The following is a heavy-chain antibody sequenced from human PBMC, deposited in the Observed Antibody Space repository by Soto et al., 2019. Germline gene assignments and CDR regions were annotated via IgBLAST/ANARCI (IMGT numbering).Heavy chain of an antibody. CDR3: VRSTFGAVDY. CDR2: ARNKANSYTT. D-gene: IGHD3-10*01. Sequence: GGSLRLSCAASGFFFSDHYMDWVRQAPGRGLEWVGRARNKANSYTTDYAASVKGRFTISRDESTSSLYLQMNTLKTDETAVYYCVRSTFGAVDYSGQGA. CDR1: GFFFSDHY. V-gene: IGHV3-72*01. J-gene: IGHJ4*02.